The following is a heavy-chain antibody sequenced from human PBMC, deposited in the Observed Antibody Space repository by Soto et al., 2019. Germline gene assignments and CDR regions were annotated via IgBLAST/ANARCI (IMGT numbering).Heavy chain of an antibody. J-gene: IGHJ4*02. V-gene: IGHV3-33*01. D-gene: IGHD4-17*01. CDR2: ILDDGSDK. Sequence: QVQLVESGGGVVQPGRSLRLSCAASGFSFSSYGMHWVRQAPGKGLEWVAVILDDGSDKDYTDAVKGRFTISRDNSKNTLYVEMNSLRAEDMVVYYCARDDDYGDNGLDYWGQGTLVTVSS. CDR1: GFSFSSYG. CDR3: ARDDDYGDNGLDY.